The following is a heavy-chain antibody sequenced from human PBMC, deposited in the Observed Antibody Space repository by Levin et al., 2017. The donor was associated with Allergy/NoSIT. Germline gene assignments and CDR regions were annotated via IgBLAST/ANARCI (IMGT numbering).Heavy chain of an antibody. CDR2: ICVSGVST. D-gene: IGHD6-6*01. J-gene: IGHJ6*02. CDR3: AKGHIAARISVGMDV. Sequence: LSLTCAASGFTFSSYAMSWVRQAPGKGLEWVSGICVSGVSTYYADSVKGRFTISRDNAKNTLYLQMNSLRAEDTAVYYCAKGHIAARISVGMDVWGQGTTVTVSS. V-gene: IGHV3-23*01. CDR1: GFTFSSYA.